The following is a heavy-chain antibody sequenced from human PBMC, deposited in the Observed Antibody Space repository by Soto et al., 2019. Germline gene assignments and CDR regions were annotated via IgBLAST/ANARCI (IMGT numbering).Heavy chain of an antibody. V-gene: IGHV1-18*04. J-gene: IGHJ5*02. CDR2: IGSYNGNT. CDR3: ARDRPPYLEWMSQRGWFDP. D-gene: IGHD3-3*01. Sequence: QVQLVQSGAEVRKPGASVKVSCKASGYTFINYGINWVRQAPGRGLEWMGWIGSYNGNTNYAQNLQGRVTMTTDTSTSTAYMELRSLRSDDTAVYYCARDRPPYLEWMSQRGWFDPWGQGTLVTVSS. CDR1: GYTFINYG.